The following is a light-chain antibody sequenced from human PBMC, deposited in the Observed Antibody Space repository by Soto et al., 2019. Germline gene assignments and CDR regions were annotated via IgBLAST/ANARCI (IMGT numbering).Light chain of an antibody. V-gene: IGKV1-39*01. Sequence: DIQMTQSPSSLSASVGDRVTITCRASQSISSYLNWYQQKPGKAPKLLIYAASSLQRGVPLRLSGSGSGTDFTLTISSLQPEDFATYYCQQSYSTPPTFGQGTRLEIK. CDR3: QQSYSTPPT. CDR1: QSISSY. J-gene: IGKJ5*01. CDR2: AAS.